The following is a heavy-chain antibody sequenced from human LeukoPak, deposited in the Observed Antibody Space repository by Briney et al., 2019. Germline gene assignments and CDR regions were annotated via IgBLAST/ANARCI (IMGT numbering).Heavy chain of an antibody. CDR2: IYTSGGT. J-gene: IGHJ5*02. CDR1: GASISSNY. Sequence: SETLSLTCSVSGASISSNYWNWFRQPPGKGLEWIGNIYTSGGTNYNPSLKSRVTISLDTSKDQLSLKLTSVTAADTAFYYGAKDWELGSWGQGTLVTVSS. V-gene: IGHV4-59*01. D-gene: IGHD1-26*01. CDR3: AKDWELGS.